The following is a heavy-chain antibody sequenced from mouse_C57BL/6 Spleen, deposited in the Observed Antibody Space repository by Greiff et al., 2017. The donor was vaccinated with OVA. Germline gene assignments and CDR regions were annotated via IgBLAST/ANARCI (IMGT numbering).Heavy chain of an antibody. V-gene: IGHV6-3*01. CDR3: TGTGKDDY. D-gene: IGHD4-1*01. J-gene: IGHJ2*01. Sequence: EVKLMESGGGLVQPGGSMKLSCVASGFTFSNYWMNWVRQSPEKGLEWVAQIRLKSDNYATHYAESVKGRFTISRDDSKSSVYLQMNNLRAEDTGIYYCTGTGKDDYWGQGTTLTVSS. CDR1: GFTFSNYW. CDR2: IRLKSDNYAT.